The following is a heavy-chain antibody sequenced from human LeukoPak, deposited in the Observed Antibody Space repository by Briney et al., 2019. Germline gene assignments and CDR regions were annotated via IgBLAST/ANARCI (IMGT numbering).Heavy chain of an antibody. CDR3: AKDSYYGSGKEGYGMDV. J-gene: IGHJ6*02. CDR2: ISWNSGSI. Sequence: GGSLRLSCAASGFTFSDYSMSWIRQAPGKGLEWVSGISWNSGSIGYADSVKGRFTISGDNAKNSLYLQMNSLRAEDTALYYCAKDSYYGSGKEGYGMDVWGQGTTVTVSS. V-gene: IGHV3-9*01. D-gene: IGHD3-10*01. CDR1: GFTFSDYS.